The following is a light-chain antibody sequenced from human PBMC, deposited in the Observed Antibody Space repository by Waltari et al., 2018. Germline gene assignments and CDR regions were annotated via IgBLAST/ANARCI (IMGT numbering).Light chain of an antibody. Sequence: DIVMTQFPDSLAVSLGAWATINCKSSPSVLWDSNNKNYFAWYQQKPGQPPRLLFYWASTRESGVPDRFSGSGSGTDFTLTISSLQPEDVAAYYCQQYYSHPATFGQGTNVEIK. CDR3: QQYYSHPAT. CDR2: WAS. V-gene: IGKV4-1*01. J-gene: IGKJ1*01. CDR1: PSVLWDSNNKNY.